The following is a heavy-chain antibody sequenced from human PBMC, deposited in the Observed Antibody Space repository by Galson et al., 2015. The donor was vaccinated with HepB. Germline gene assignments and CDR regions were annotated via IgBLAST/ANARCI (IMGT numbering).Heavy chain of an antibody. V-gene: IGHV3-15*07. CDR2: IKSKPDGGTV. CDR1: GFTVSNAW. Sequence: SLRLSCAASGFTVSNAWMNWVRQAPGKGLEWVGRIKSKPDGGTVDYAAPVKGRFSISRDGSKNTLYLQMNSLKTEDTAVYYCTTERKWGGSYFYYYMDVWGKGTTVTVSS. CDR3: TTERKWGGSYFYYYMDV. J-gene: IGHJ6*03. D-gene: IGHD3-3*01.